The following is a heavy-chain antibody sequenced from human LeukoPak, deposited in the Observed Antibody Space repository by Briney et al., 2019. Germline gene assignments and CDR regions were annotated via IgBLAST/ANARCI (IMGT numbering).Heavy chain of an antibody. D-gene: IGHD2-2*01. Sequence: GGSLRLSCAASGFTFSTYAMTWVRQSPGKGLEWVSTSSGSGGSTYYADSVKGRFTISRDNSNNTLYLQMNSLRAEDTAVYYCAKVIYSAVDYWGQGTLVTVSS. J-gene: IGHJ4*02. V-gene: IGHV3-23*01. CDR1: GFTFSTYA. CDR2: SSGSGGST. CDR3: AKVIYSAVDY.